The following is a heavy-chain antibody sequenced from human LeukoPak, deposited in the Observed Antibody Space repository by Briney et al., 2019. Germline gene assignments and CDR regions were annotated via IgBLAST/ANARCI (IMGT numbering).Heavy chain of an antibody. CDR2: IYYSGST. Sequence: PSETLSLTCAVYGGSFSGYYWSWLRQPPGKGLEWIGHIYYSGSTNYNPSLKSRVTISVDTSKNQFSLKVSSVTAADTAVYYCARRGGSGRSFDYWGQGTLVTVSS. CDR1: GGSFSGYY. CDR3: ARRGGSGRSFDY. V-gene: IGHV4-59*01. D-gene: IGHD3-10*01. J-gene: IGHJ4*02.